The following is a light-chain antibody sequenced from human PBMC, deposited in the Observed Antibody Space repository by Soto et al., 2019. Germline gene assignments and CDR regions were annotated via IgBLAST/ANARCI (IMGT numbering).Light chain of an antibody. CDR1: QSVNSN. V-gene: IGKV3-15*01. Sequence: EIVMTQSPATLSVSPVEGATLSCRASQSVNSNFAWYQQKPGQAPRLLIYETSTRATGVPDRFSGSGSGTDFTLTISRLEPEDFAVYYCQQYTTSSWTFGQGTKVDIK. CDR3: QQYTTSSWT. CDR2: ETS. J-gene: IGKJ1*01.